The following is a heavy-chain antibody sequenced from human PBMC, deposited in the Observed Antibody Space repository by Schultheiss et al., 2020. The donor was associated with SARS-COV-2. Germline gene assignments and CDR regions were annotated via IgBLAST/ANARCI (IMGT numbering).Heavy chain of an antibody. V-gene: IGHV4-61*05. J-gene: IGHJ5*02. CDR2: ISDSGST. Sequence: SETLSLTCTVSGGSISSSSYYWGWIRQPPGKGLEWIGYISDSGSTNYNPSLKSRVIISIDTSKNQFSLKVSSVTAADTAVYYCARAGYSSSNWFDPWGQGTLVTVSS. D-gene: IGHD6-6*01. CDR3: ARAGYSSSNWFDP. CDR1: GGSISSSSYY.